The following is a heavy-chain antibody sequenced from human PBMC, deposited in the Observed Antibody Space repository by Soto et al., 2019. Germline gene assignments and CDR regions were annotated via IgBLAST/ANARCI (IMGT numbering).Heavy chain of an antibody. Sequence: ASVKVSCKASGYTFTSYYMHWVRQATGQGLEWMGWMNPGSGKTGYANKFQGRVTMTRDASTSTAHLELSSLTSEDTAVYYCARMASSGTLNWFDPWGQGTLVTVSS. J-gene: IGHJ5*02. CDR2: MNPGSGKT. CDR3: ARMASSGTLNWFDP. CDR1: GYTFTSYY. V-gene: IGHV1-8*02.